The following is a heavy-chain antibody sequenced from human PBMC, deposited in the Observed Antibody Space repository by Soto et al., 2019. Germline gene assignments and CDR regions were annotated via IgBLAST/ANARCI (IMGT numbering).Heavy chain of an antibody. CDR3: VRERTIFGVAPGGGVDV. CDR1: GGSISTSDYT. D-gene: IGHD3-3*01. Sequence: QLQLQESGSGLIKPSQTLSLTCAVSGGSISTSDYTWSWIRQPPGRGLEWIGSVYHSGATHYIPSLKNRLTMSLDKSKNQFSLDLTSVTAADTAVYYCVRERTIFGVAPGGGVDVWGQGTTVTVSS. CDR2: VYHSGAT. J-gene: IGHJ6*02. V-gene: IGHV4-30-2*01.